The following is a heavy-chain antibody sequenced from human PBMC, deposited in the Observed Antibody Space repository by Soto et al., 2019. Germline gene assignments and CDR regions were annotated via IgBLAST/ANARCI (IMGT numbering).Heavy chain of an antibody. CDR3: ARVLFGRGNWFDP. CDR1: GGSISSYY. J-gene: IGHJ5*02. CDR2: IYYSGST. Sequence: SETLSLTCTVSGGSISSYYWNWIRQPPGKGLEWIGYIYYSGSTNYNPSLKSRVTISLDTSKNQFSLKLSSVTAADTAVYYCARVLFGRGNWFDPWGQGTLVTVSS. V-gene: IGHV4-59*01. D-gene: IGHD3-3*01.